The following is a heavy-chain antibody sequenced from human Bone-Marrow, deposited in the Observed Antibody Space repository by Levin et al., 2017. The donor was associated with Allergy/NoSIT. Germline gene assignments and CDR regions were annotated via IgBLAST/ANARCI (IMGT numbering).Heavy chain of an antibody. CDR2: VYSSGTT. Sequence: PSETLSLTCTVSGGSFSSGPSYWAWIRQSPGKGLEWIGSVYSSGTTYYNPSLQSRVTISVDASKSQISLQLTSVTAADTAVYYCARHPTRITASGLWGQGTLVIVSS. V-gene: IGHV4-39*01. D-gene: IGHD3-10*01. CDR1: GGSFSSGPSY. CDR3: ARHPTRITASGL. J-gene: IGHJ4*02.